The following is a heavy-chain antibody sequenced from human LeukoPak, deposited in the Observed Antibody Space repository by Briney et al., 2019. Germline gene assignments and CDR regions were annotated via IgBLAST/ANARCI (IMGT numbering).Heavy chain of an antibody. D-gene: IGHD3-10*01. Sequence: SETLSLTCTVSGGSISSSSYYWGWIRQPPGKGLEWIGSIYYSGSTYYNPSLKSRVTISVDTSKNQFSLKLSSVTAADTAVYYCARGDYYGSENWFDPWGQGTLVTVSS. J-gene: IGHJ5*02. CDR1: GGSISSSSYY. V-gene: IGHV4-39*01. CDR3: ARGDYYGSENWFDP. CDR2: IYYSGST.